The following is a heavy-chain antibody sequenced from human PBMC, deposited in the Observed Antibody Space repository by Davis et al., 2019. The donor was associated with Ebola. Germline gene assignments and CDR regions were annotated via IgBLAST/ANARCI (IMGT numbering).Heavy chain of an antibody. CDR1: GFNFRSSW. D-gene: IGHD3-3*01. CDR2: IKHDESET. CDR3: VRDVNWSDPGVS. Sequence: GESLKISCVGSGFNFRSSWMSWVRQAPGKGLEWVANIKHDESETYYADFVKGRFAISRDNAKNSLFLQMNWLNADDSARYYCVRDVNWSDPGVSWGRGTLVLVTS. V-gene: IGHV3-7*03. J-gene: IGHJ5*01.